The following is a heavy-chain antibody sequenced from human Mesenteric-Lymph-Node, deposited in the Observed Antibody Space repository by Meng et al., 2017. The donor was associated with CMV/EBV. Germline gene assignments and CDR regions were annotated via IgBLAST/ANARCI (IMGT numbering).Heavy chain of an antibody. J-gene: IGHJ5*02. D-gene: IGHD2-2*01. CDR2: IRYDGSNK. Sequence: GGSLRLSCAASGFTFNNYGMHWVRPAPGKGLEWVAFIRYDGSNKYYADSVKGRFTISRDNSKNTLFLQMNSLRAEDTAVYYCAKFFQEYCSSTSCYGRRNWFDPWGQGTLVTVSS. CDR1: GFTFNNYG. V-gene: IGHV3-30*02. CDR3: AKFFQEYCSSTSCYGRRNWFDP.